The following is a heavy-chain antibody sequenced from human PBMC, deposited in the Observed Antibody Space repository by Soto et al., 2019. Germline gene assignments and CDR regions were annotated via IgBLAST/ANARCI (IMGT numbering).Heavy chain of an antibody. V-gene: IGHV5-51*01. CDR3: ARQAYQIAADLGTFDP. J-gene: IGHJ5*02. CDR2: IYPGDSDT. D-gene: IGHD6-13*01. CDR1: GYSFTSYW. Sequence: PGESLKISCKGSGYSFTSYWIGWVRQMPGKGLEWMGIIYPGDSDTRYSPSFQGQVTISADKSISTAYLQWSSLKASDTAMYYCARQAYQIAADLGTFDPWGQGTLVTVSS.